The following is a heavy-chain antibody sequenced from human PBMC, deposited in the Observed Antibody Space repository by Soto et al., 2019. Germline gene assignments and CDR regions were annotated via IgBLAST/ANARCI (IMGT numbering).Heavy chain of an antibody. CDR2: IIPIFGTA. D-gene: IGHD3-10*01. CDR3: AIGTMVRGVISWFDT. Sequence: ASVKVSCKASGGTFSSYAISWVRQAPGQGLEWMGGIIPIFGTANYAQKFQGRVTITADESTSTAYMELSSLRSEDTAVYYCAIGTMVRGVISWFDTWRQGTLVTVSS. V-gene: IGHV1-69*13. J-gene: IGHJ5*02. CDR1: GGTFSSYA.